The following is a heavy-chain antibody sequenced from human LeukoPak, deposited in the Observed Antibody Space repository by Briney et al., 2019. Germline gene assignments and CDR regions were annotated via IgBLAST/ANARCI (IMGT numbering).Heavy chain of an antibody. CDR2: IYYSGST. V-gene: IGHV4-39*07. J-gene: IGHJ6*02. D-gene: IGHD3-3*01. Sequence: SETLSLTCTVSGGSISSSSYYWGWIRQPPGKGLEWIGSIYYSGSTYYNPSLKSRVTISVDRSKNQFSLKLSSVTAADTAVYYCARGDFWSPWGMDVWGQGTTVTVSS. CDR3: ARGDFWSPWGMDV. CDR1: GGSISSSSYY.